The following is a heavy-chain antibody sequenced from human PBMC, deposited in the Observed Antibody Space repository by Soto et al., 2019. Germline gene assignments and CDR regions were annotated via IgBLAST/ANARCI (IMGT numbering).Heavy chain of an antibody. J-gene: IGHJ3*01. V-gene: IGHV1-18*01. CDR2: ISAHTGSS. CDR1: GYTFTSSG. D-gene: IGHD3-22*01. Sequence: ASVKVSCKASGYTFTSSGMSWVRQAPGQGLEWMGWISAHTGSSEYAQRFQGRVTMTTDRSTSTAYMELRSLRSDDTAVYYCARAFFYQGSDSRGYSFYAFDLWGPGTLVTVSS. CDR3: ARAFFYQGSDSRGYSFYAFDL.